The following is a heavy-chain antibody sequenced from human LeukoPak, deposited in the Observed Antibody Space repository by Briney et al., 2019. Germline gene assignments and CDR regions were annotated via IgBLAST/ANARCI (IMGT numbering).Heavy chain of an antibody. Sequence: GGSLRLSCTASGFIFSNYWMTWVRQAPGKGLEWVAQINQDGSKEYYIDSVKARFSISRDNARNSLSLQMNSLRAEDTAVYYCVRDGGVSGYDLLDYWGQGTLVTVSS. D-gene: IGHD5-12*01. CDR2: INQDGSKE. J-gene: IGHJ4*02. CDR1: GFIFSNYW. CDR3: VRDGGVSGYDLLDY. V-gene: IGHV3-7*01.